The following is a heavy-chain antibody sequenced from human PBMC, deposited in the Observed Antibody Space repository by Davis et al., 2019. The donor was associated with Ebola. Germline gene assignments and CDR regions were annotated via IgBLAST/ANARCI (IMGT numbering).Heavy chain of an antibody. Sequence: PSETLSLTCTVSGGSINSHYWTWIRQPPGKGLEYIGYIYYIGDTNYNPALKSRLTISVDTSNNQFSLELRSVTAADTAFYYCARGGWGSGYIDSWGQGTMVTVSS. CDR2: IYYIGDT. J-gene: IGHJ4*02. CDR1: GGSINSHY. CDR3: ARGGWGSGYIDS. V-gene: IGHV4-59*11. D-gene: IGHD3-16*01.